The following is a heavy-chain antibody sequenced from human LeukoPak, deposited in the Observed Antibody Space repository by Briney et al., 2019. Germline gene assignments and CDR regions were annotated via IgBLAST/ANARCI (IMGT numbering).Heavy chain of an antibody. V-gene: IGHV3-48*01. CDR1: GFTSSSYS. J-gene: IGHJ6*03. CDR2: ISSSSSSSSTI. CDR3: ARDAYSGSYYMDV. Sequence: PGGSLRLSCAASGFTSSSYSIHWVRQAPGKGLEWVSYISSSSSSSSTIYYADSVKGRFTISRDNARNSLYLQMNSLRAEDTAVYYCARDAYSGSYYMDVWGKGTTVTVSS. D-gene: IGHD1-26*01.